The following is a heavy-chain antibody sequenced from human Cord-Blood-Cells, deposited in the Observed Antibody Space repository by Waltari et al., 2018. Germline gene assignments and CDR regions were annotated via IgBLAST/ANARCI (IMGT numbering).Heavy chain of an antibody. D-gene: IGHD2-2*01. CDR2: MNPNSGNT. CDR1: GYTFTSYD. V-gene: IGHV1-8*01. J-gene: IGHJ4*02. Sequence: QVQLVQSGAEVKKPGASVKVSCKASGYTFTSYDINWVRQATGQGLEWMGWMNPNSGNTGYAQKFQGRVTMTRNTSISTAYMELSSLRSEDTVVYYCARTVVTSDMYYFDYWGQGTLVTVSS. CDR3: ARTVVTSDMYYFDY.